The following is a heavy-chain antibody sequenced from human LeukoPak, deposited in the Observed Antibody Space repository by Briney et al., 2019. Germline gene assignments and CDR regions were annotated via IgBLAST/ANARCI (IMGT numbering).Heavy chain of an antibody. V-gene: IGHV4-39*07. CDR2: IYDSGST. D-gene: IGHD4-17*01. CDR3: ARVYGVSAFDI. CDR1: GGSIRSSYYY. J-gene: IGHJ3*02. Sequence: SETLSLTCTVSGGSIRSSYYYWGWIRQPPGKGLEWIGSIYDSGSTYYNPSLKSRVTISVDTSKNQFSLKLSSVTAADTAVYYCARVYGVSAFDIWGQGTMVTVSS.